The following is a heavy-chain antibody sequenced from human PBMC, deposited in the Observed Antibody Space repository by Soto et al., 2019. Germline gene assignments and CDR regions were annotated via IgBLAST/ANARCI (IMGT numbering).Heavy chain of an antibody. CDR1: GGTFSSYA. V-gene: IGHV1-69*13. J-gene: IGHJ6*02. CDR3: ARDSFADIVVVTRPPDV. D-gene: IGHD2-2*01. Sequence: SVKVSCKASGGTFSSYAISWVRQAPGQGLEWMGGIIPIFGTANYAQKFQGRVTITADESTSTAYMELSSLRSEDTAVYYRARDSFADIVVVTRPPDVWGQGTTVTVSS. CDR2: IIPIFGTA.